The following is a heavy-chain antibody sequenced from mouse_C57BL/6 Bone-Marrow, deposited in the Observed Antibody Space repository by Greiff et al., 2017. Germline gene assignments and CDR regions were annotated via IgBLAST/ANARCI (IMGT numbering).Heavy chain of an antibody. V-gene: IGHV10-3*01. CDR2: IRSKSSNYAT. CDR1: GFTFNTYA. D-gene: IGHD2-4*01. J-gene: IGHJ4*01. CDR3: VRGGYYDYFYYAMDY. Sequence: DVQLVESGGGLVQPKGSLKLSCAASGFTFNTYAMHWVRQAPGKGLEWVARIRSKSSNYATYYADSVKDRFTISRDDSQSMLYLQMNNLKAEDAAMYCCVRGGYYDYFYYAMDYWGQGTSVTVSS.